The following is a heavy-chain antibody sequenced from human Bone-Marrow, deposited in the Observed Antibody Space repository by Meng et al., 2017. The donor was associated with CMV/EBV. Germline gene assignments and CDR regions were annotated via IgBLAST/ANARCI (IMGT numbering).Heavy chain of an antibody. D-gene: IGHD3-16*01. J-gene: IGHJ6*02. CDR1: GGTFSSYA. Sequence: SVKVSCKASGGTFSSYAISWVRQAPGQGLEWMGRIIPILGIANYAQKFQGRVTITADKSTSTAYMELSSLRSEDTAVYYCARGGGYYYYYGMDVWGQGTTVTVSS. CDR2: IIPILGIA. V-gene: IGHV1-69*04. CDR3: ARGGGYYYYYGMDV.